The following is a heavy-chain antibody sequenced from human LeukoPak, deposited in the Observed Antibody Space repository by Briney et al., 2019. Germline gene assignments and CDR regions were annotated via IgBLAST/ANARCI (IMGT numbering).Heavy chain of an antibody. CDR2: IRSRTYGGTA. D-gene: IGHD3-16*01. V-gene: IGHV3-49*04. Sequence: GGSLRLSCIASGFTFGDYAMSWVRQAPGKGLEWVGFIRSRTYGGTAEYAASVKGRFTISRDDSKSIAYLQMNSLKSEDTAVYYCTRDQPLGEWDQGTLVTVSS. J-gene: IGHJ4*02. CDR3: TRDQPLGE. CDR1: GFTFGDYA.